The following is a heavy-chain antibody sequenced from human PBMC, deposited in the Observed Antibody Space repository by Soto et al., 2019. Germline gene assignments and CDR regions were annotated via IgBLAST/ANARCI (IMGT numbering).Heavy chain of an antibody. D-gene: IGHD1-26*01. Sequence: VQLLESGGGLVQPGGSLRLSCAASGFTFSSYAMCWVRRAPGKGLEWVTAVSASGSDTYYVDSVKGRFSISRDNSKDTLYLQMNSLRAEDTAEYYCAKETMNVGRFVTIDCWGQGTLVTVSS. CDR3: AKETMNVGRFVTIDC. CDR1: GFTFSSYA. V-gene: IGHV3-23*01. CDR2: VSASGSDT. J-gene: IGHJ4*02.